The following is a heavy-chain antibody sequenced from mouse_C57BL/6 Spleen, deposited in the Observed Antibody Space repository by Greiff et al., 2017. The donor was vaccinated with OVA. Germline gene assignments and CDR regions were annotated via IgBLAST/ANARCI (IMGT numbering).Heavy chain of an antibody. D-gene: IGHD1-1*01. CDR2: INPYNGDT. Sequence: VQLQQSGPELVKPGDSVKISCKASGYSFTGYFMNWVMQSHGKSLEWIGRINPYNGDTFYNQKFKGKATLTVDKSSSTAHMELRSLTSEDSAVYYCARSGLGITTVVGGAMDYWGQGTSVTVSS. V-gene: IGHV1-20*01. J-gene: IGHJ4*01. CDR1: GYSFTGYF. CDR3: ARSGLGITTVVGGAMDY.